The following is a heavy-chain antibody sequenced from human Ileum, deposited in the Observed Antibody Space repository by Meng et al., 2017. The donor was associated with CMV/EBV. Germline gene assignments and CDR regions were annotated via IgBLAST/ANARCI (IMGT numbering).Heavy chain of an antibody. D-gene: IGHD3-3*02. Sequence: GGFLRPSCAASGFPFTVYWMSWVRQAPGKGLEWVANIKQVGSERHYVDSVKGRITISRDNAKNSVYLQTNSLRAEDTTIDYCARIGYISSSFDYWGQGILVTVSS. CDR3: ARIGYISSSFDY. V-gene: IGHV3-7*01. CDR2: IKQVGSER. J-gene: IGHJ4*02. CDR1: GFPFTVYW.